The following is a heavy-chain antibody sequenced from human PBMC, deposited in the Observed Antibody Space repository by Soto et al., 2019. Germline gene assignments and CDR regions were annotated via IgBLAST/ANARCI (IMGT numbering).Heavy chain of an antibody. J-gene: IGHJ3*02. CDR1: GGSISSYY. Sequence: QVQLQESGPGLVKPSETLSLTCTVSGGSISSYYWSWIRQPPGKGLEWIGYIYYSGSTNYNPSLKSSVPMSVDTSNTPFSLKLSSVTAADPAVYYCARHGSPDVLLWFGELLPNGPHDAFDIWGQGTMVTVSS. V-gene: IGHV4-59*08. CDR2: IYYSGST. CDR3: ARHGSPDVLLWFGELLPNGPHDAFDI. D-gene: IGHD3-10*01.